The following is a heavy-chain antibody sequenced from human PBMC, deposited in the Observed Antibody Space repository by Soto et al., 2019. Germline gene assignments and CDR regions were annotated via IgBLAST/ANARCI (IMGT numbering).Heavy chain of an antibody. V-gene: IGHV4-39*01. CDR3: ARHVAGYSSGLDY. D-gene: IGHD6-19*01. J-gene: IGHJ4*02. CDR1: GGSISSSSYY. Sequence: QLQLQEPGPGLVKPSETLSLTCTVSGGSISSSSYYWGWIRQPPGKGLEWIGSIYYSGSTYYNPSLKSRVTISVDTSKNQFSLKLSSVTAEDTAVYYCARHVAGYSSGLDYWGQGTLVTVSS. CDR2: IYYSGST.